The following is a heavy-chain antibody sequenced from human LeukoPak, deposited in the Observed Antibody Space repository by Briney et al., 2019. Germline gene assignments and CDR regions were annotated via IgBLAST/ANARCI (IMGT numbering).Heavy chain of an antibody. CDR3: AKYDSSSWYLGYFDY. D-gene: IGHD6-13*01. Sequence: GGSLRLSCAASGFTFSSYAMSWVRQAPGKGLEWVSAISGSGGSTYYADSVKGRFTISRDNSKNTLYLQMNSLRAEDTAVYYCAKYDSSSWYLGYFDYWGQGTLVTVSS. CDR2: ISGSGGST. J-gene: IGHJ4*02. CDR1: GFTFSSYA. V-gene: IGHV3-23*01.